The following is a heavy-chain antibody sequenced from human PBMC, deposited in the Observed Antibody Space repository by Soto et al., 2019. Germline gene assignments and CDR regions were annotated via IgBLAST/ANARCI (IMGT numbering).Heavy chain of an antibody. Sequence: PGGSLRLSCAASGFTFSSYAMSWVRQAPGKGLGWVSAISGSGGSTYYADSVKGRFTISRDNSKNTLYLQMNSLRAEDTAVYYCAKDRSPIVVVPAAPDYWGQGTLVTVSS. CDR3: AKDRSPIVVVPAAPDY. D-gene: IGHD2-2*01. CDR1: GFTFSSYA. V-gene: IGHV3-23*01. CDR2: ISGSGGST. J-gene: IGHJ4*02.